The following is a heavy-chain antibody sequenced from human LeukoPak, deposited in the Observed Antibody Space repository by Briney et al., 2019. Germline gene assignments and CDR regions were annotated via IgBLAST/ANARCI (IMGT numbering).Heavy chain of an antibody. CDR3: ARGAINLSGGSGSLVGEFDY. CDR1: GGFITAYY. Sequence: PSETLSLTCTVSGGFITAYYWSWIRQPPGKGLEWIGEINHSGSTNYNASLKSRVTISVDTSKNQFSLKLSSVTAADTAVYYCARGAINLSGGSGSLVGEFDYWGQGTLVTVSS. D-gene: IGHD3-10*01. V-gene: IGHV4-34*01. CDR2: INHSGST. J-gene: IGHJ4*02.